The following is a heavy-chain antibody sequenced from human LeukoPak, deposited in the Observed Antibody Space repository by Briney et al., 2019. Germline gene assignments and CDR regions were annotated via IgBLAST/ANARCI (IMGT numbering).Heavy chain of an antibody. CDR3: ARGGVNYASDY. CDR2: IRFDGSNN. D-gene: IGHD1-7*01. CDR1: GFTFSSYG. V-gene: IGHV3-30*02. J-gene: IGHJ4*02. Sequence: GGSLRLSCAASGFTFSSYGMHWVRQAPGKGLEWVAYIRFDGSNNYYADSLKGRFTISRDNSKNTLYLQMNSLGVEDTAVYSCARGGVNYASDYWGRGTLVTVPS.